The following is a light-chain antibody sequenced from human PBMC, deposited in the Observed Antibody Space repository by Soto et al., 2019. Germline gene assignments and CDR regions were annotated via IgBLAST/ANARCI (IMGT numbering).Light chain of an antibody. CDR3: SSYTXFKPLV. CDR2: DVT. Sequence: QSVLTQPASVSESPGQSITISCTGSSSDVGGYKYVSWYQQHPGKAPKLLIYDVTNRPSGVSNRLSGSKSGYTASLTISELQSEDEADYYCSSYTXFKPLVFGTGTKVTVL. V-gene: IGLV2-14*01. J-gene: IGLJ1*01. CDR1: SSDVGGYKY.